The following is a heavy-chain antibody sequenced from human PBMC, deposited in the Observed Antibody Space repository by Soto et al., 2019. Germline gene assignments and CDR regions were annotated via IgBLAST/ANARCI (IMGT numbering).Heavy chain of an antibody. D-gene: IGHD6-13*01. CDR3: ARVFGSSSWYTSSYYYYYGMDV. J-gene: IGHJ6*02. Sequence: ETLSLTCTVSGGSISSYYWSWIGQPPGRGREWIGDIDYCGRTNYNPSLKSRVTISVDTSKNQFSLKLSSVTAADTAVYYCARVFGSSSWYTSSYYYYYGMDVWGQGTTVTVSS. V-gene: IGHV4-59*13. CDR2: IDYCGRT. CDR1: GGSISSYY.